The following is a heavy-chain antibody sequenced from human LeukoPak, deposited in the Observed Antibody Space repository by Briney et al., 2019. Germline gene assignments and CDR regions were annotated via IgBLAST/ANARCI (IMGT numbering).Heavy chain of an antibody. CDR1: GFTFSSYA. Sequence: GGSLRLSCAASGFTFSSYAMHWVRQAPGKGLEWVAVISYDGSNKYYADSVKGRFTISRDNSKNTLYPQMNSLRAEDTAVYYCARVDCGGDCYYYGMDVWGQGTTVTVSS. D-gene: IGHD2-21*01. CDR3: ARVDCGGDCYYYGMDV. CDR2: ISYDGSNK. J-gene: IGHJ6*02. V-gene: IGHV3-30*04.